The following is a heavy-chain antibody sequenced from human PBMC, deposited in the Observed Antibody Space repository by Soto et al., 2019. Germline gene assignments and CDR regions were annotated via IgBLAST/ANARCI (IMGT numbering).Heavy chain of an antibody. Sequence: QVQLVQSGAEVKKPGASVKVSCKASGYTFTSYYMHWVRQAPGQGLEWMGIINPSGGSTSYAQKFQGRVTMTRDTSTSSVYMELSSLRSEDTAVYYCARDSPADDYGDYWGQGTLVTVSS. V-gene: IGHV1-46*03. CDR3: ARDSPADDYGDY. J-gene: IGHJ4*02. CDR1: GYTFTSYY. CDR2: INPSGGST.